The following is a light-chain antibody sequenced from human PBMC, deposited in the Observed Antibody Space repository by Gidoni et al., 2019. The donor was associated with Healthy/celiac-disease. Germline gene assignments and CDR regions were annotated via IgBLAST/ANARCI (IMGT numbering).Light chain of an antibody. CDR2: RDS. J-gene: IGLJ2*01. Sequence: SYELTQPLSVSVALGQTARITCGGNNIGRKNVHWYQQKPGQAPVLVIYRDSNRPSGIPERFSGSNSGNTATLTISRAQAGDEADYYCQVWDSSTPGVVFGGGTKLTVL. CDR3: QVWDSSTPGVV. V-gene: IGLV3-9*01. CDR1: NIGRKN.